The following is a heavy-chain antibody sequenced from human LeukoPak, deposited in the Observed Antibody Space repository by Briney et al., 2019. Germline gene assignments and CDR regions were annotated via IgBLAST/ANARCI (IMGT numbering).Heavy chain of an antibody. V-gene: IGHV4-39*01. CDR3: ASLATMVRGVHDDMDV. D-gene: IGHD3-10*01. CDR2: IYYSGIT. CDR1: GGSISSSSCY. Sequence: SETLSLTCTVSGGSISSSSCYWGWIRQPPGKGLEWIGSIYYSGITYYNPSLKSRVTISVDTSKNQFSLKLSSVTAADTAVYYCASLATMVRGVHDDMDVWGQGTTVTVSS. J-gene: IGHJ6*02.